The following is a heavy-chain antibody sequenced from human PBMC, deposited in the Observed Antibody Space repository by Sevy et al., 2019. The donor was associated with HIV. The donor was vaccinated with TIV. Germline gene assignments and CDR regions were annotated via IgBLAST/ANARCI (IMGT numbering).Heavy chain of an antibody. J-gene: IGHJ4*02. CDR3: TTVGAYDTSGYYYDVDY. CDR1: GFAFTNAW. V-gene: IGHV3-15*01. CDR2: IKSKLDGGTT. D-gene: IGHD3-22*01. Sequence: GGSLRLSCAASGFAFTNAWMRWVRHAPGKGLEWVGRIKSKLDGGTTDYAAPVKGRFTISRDDSKNMLYLQMNSLKTEDTAVYYCTTVGAYDTSGYYYDVDYWGQGTLVTVSS.